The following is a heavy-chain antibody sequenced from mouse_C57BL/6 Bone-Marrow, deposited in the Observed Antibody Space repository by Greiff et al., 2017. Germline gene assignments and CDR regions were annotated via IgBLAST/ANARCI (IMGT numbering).Heavy chain of an antibody. J-gene: IGHJ2*01. Sequence: EVQLQQSGPVLVKPGASVKMSCKASGYTFTDYYMNWVKQSHGKSLEWIGVLNPYNGGTSYNQKFKGKATLTVDKSSSTAYMELNSLTSEDSAVYYCAGPYDYFDYWGQGTTLTVSS. CDR2: LNPYNGGT. CDR1: GYTFTDYY. D-gene: IGHD6-5*01. CDR3: AGPYDYFDY. V-gene: IGHV1-19*01.